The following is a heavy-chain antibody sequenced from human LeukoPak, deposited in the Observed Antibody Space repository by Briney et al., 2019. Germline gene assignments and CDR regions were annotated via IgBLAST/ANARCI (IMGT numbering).Heavy chain of an antibody. CDR1: GGTFSSYA. CDR2: MNPNSGNT. Sequence: GASVKVSCKASGGTFSSYAISWVRQAPGQGLEWMGWMNPNSGNTGYAQKFQGRVTMTRNTSISTAYMELSSLRSEDTAVYYCARGRNFFDYWGQGTLVTVSS. V-gene: IGHV1-8*02. CDR3: ARGRNFFDY. J-gene: IGHJ4*02.